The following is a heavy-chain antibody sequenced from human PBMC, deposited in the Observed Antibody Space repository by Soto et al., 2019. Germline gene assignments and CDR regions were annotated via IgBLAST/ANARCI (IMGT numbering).Heavy chain of an antibody. CDR2: VYYRGRS. CDR3: ARGASGYFLERGRAGYGMDV. J-gene: IGHJ6*02. CDR1: GGSVSNSNYY. D-gene: IGHD3-3*01. Sequence: SETLSLTCTVSGGSVSNSNYYWGWIRQSPGKGLEWIGSVYYRGRSYSKSSVKSRVTISVDTSKNQFSLKLSSVTAADTAVYYCARGASGYFLERGRAGYGMDVWGQGTTVTVSS. V-gene: IGHV4-39*07.